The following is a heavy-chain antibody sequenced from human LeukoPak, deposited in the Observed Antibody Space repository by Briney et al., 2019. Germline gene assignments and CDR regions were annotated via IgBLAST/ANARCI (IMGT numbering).Heavy chain of an antibody. D-gene: IGHD3-16*02. CDR2: INSDGSST. Sequence: GGSLRLSCAASGFTFSSYWMHWVRQAPGKGLVWVSRINSDGSSTSYADSVKGRFTISRDNAKNTLYLQMNSLRAEDTAVYYCARWDYDYVWGSYREGAFDIWGQGTMATVSS. CDR3: ARWDYDYVWGSYREGAFDI. V-gene: IGHV3-74*01. J-gene: IGHJ3*02. CDR1: GFTFSSYW.